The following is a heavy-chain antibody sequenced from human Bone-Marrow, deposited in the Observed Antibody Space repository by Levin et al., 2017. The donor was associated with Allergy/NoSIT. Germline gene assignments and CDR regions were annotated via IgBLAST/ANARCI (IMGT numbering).Heavy chain of an antibody. CDR1: GGSFSGYY. D-gene: IGHD3-10*01. CDR3: ARGAAGSGSGSYDHRENSRFDY. J-gene: IGHJ4*02. CDR2: INHSGST. V-gene: IGHV4-34*01. Sequence: SETLSLTCAVYGGSFSGYYWSWIRQPPGKGLEWIGEINHSGSTNYNPSLKSRVTISVDTSKNQFSLKLSSVTAADTAVYYCARGAAGSGSGSYDHRENSRFDYWGQGTLVTVSS.